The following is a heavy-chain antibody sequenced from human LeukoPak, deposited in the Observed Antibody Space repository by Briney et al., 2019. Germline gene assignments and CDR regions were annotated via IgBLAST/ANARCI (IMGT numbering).Heavy chain of an antibody. J-gene: IGHJ4*02. D-gene: IGHD6-13*01. V-gene: IGHV3-21*01. CDR2: ISSSSSYI. CDR1: GLTFSSYS. Sequence: GGSLRLSCAAYGLTFSSYSMNWVRQAPGKGLEWVSSISSSSSYIYYAGSVKGRFTISRDNAKNSLYLQMNSLRAEDTAVYYCARDLAAAGINWGQGTLVTVSS. CDR3: ARDLAAAGIN.